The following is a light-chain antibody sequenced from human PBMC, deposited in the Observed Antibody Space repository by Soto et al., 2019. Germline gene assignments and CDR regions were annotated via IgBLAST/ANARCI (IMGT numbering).Light chain of an antibody. Sequence: QLVLTQPPSVSGAPGQRVTISCTGSSSNIGAGYDVHWYQQLPGTAPKLLIFGNSNRPSGVPDRFSGSKSDTSASLAITGLQTEDEADYYCHSYDSSLSGVVFGGGTKVTVL. CDR1: SSNIGAGYD. J-gene: IGLJ3*02. V-gene: IGLV1-40*01. CDR2: GNS. CDR3: HSYDSSLSGVV.